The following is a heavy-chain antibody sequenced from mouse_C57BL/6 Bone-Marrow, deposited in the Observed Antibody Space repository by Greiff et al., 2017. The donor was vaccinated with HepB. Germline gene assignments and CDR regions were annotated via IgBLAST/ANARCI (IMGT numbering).Heavy chain of an antibody. Sequence: EVMLVESGGGLVQPGESLKLSCESNEYEFPSHDMSWVRKTPEKRLELVAAINSDGGSTYYPDTMERRFIIARDNTKKTLYLQMSSLRDEDTALYYCARGGITTVDGAYWGQGTLVTVAA. J-gene: IGHJ3*01. CDR1: EYEFPSHD. D-gene: IGHD1-1*01. CDR3: ARGGITTVDGAY. CDR2: INSDGGST. V-gene: IGHV5-2*01.